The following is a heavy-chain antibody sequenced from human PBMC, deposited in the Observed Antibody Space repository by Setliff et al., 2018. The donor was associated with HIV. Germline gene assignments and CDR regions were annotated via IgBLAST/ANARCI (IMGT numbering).Heavy chain of an antibody. CDR2: VHREGDT. V-gene: IGHV3-53*05. CDR3: AGRRADAASFDY. CDR1: GFTVSGNL. Sequence: GESLKISCAASGFTVSGNLMAWVRLAPGQGLEWVSGVHREGDTHYADSVRGRFTVSRDSSKNTVYLQMTSLRPEDTAVYYCAGRRADAASFDYWGQGTLVTVSS. J-gene: IGHJ4*02. D-gene: IGHD6-13*01.